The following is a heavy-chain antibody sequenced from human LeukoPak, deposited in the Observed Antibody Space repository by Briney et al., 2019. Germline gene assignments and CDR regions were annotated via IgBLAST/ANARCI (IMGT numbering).Heavy chain of an antibody. J-gene: IGHJ6*02. CDR3: AREGGGGSFYDYYYYGMDV. V-gene: IGHV1-2*04. Sequence: GASVKVSCKASGYTFTGYYMHWVRQAPGQGLEWMGWINPNSGGTNYAQKFQGWDTMTRDTSISTAYMELSRLRSDDTVVYYCAREGGGGSFYDYYYYGMDVWGQGTTVTASS. CDR1: GYTFTGYY. CDR2: INPNSGGT. D-gene: IGHD2-15*01.